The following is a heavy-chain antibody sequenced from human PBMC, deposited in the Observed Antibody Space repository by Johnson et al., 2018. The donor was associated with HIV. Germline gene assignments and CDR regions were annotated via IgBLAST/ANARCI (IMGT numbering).Heavy chain of an antibody. CDR1: GFSFSSYA. V-gene: IGHV3-23*04. J-gene: IGHJ3*02. Sequence: VQLVESGGGLVQPGGSLRLSCAASGFSFSSYAMSWVRQAPGKGLEWVSAISGSGARTYYADSVKGRFTISRDNAKNSLSLQMNSLRAEDTAIYYCAREEGSDILTRGDAFDIWGQGTMVAVSS. CDR3: AREEGSDILTRGDAFDI. CDR2: ISGSGART. D-gene: IGHD3-9*01.